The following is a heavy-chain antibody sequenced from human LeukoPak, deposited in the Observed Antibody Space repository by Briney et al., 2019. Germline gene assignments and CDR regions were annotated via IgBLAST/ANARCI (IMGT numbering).Heavy chain of an antibody. CDR1: GFTFDDYG. Sequence: GCLRLSSAASGFTFDDYGMSWGRRAPGEGLGWGSSINWYGVSTGYAASVKGRFTISRHNHPNSLYLQMNSLRGQDQALYYCARVRVGQWLVPFDYWGQGTLVTVSS. CDR2: INWYGVST. J-gene: IGHJ4*02. D-gene: IGHD6-19*01. V-gene: IGHV3-20*03. CDR3: ARVRVGQWLVPFDY.